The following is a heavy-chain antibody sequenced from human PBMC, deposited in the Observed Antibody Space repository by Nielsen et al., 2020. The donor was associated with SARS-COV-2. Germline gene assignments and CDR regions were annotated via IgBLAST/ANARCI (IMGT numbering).Heavy chain of an antibody. D-gene: IGHD3-9*01. Sequence: SETLSLTCGVYGGSFSDYYWNWIRQTPGRGLEWIGEINHRGNTNSNPSLKSRVTILVDTSKNQISLNLRSVTAADTAVYYCVRVGPTGSRTFFDFWGQGTLVTVSS. CDR1: GGSFSDYY. J-gene: IGHJ4*02. V-gene: IGHV4-34*01. CDR2: INHRGNT. CDR3: VRVGPTGSRTFFDF.